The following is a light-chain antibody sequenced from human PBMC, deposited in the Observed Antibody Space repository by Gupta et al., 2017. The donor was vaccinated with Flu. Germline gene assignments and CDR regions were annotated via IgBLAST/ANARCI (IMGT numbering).Light chain of an antibody. Sequence: VLTQSPATLSLSPGERATLSCRASQSVGTYLAWYQQKPGQTPRLLIYDASNRATGIPARFSGSGSGTDFTLTISRLEPEDFAVYYCQKRSNWPPYSFGQGTRLEI. CDR3: QKRSNWPPYS. J-gene: IGKJ2*03. CDR1: QSVGTY. CDR2: DAS. V-gene: IGKV3-11*01.